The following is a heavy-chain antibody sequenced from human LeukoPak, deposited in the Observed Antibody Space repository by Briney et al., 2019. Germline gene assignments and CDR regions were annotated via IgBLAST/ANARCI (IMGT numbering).Heavy chain of an antibody. CDR2: ISSSSSTI. J-gene: IGHJ4*02. CDR3: ARLGYSNYDY. Sequence: PGGSLRLSCAASGFTFSSYSMNWVRQAPGKGLEWVSYISSSSSTIYYADSVKGRFTISRDNAKNSLYLQMNSLRAEDTAVYYCARLGYSNYDYWGQGTLVTVSS. CDR1: GFTFSSYS. V-gene: IGHV3-48*04. D-gene: IGHD4-11*01.